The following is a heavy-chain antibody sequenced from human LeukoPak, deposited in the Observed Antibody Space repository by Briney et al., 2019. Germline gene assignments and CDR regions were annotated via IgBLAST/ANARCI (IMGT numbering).Heavy chain of an antibody. V-gene: IGHV4-38-2*01. Sequence: SETLSLTCAVSGYSISSGYYWGWIRQPPGKGLEWIGSIYHSGSTYYNPSLKSRVTISVDTSKNQFSLKLSSVTAADTAVYYCARRYSYGYYFDYWGQGTLVTASS. CDR2: IYHSGST. CDR1: GYSISSGYY. CDR3: ARRYSYGYYFDY. J-gene: IGHJ4*02. D-gene: IGHD5-18*01.